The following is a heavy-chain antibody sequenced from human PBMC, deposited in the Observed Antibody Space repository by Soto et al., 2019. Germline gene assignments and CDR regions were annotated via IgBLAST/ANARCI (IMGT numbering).Heavy chain of an antibody. J-gene: IGHJ5*02. V-gene: IGHV4-30-2*01. Sequence: SETLSLTCAVSGGSISSGGYSWSWIRQPPGKGLEWIGYIYHSGSTYYNPSLKSRVTISVDRSKNQFSLKLSSVTAADTAVYDWARPNHDRPVPLNHWGPGTLGT. CDR2: IYHSGST. D-gene: IGHD3-22*01. CDR1: GGSISSGGYS. CDR3: ARPNHDRPVPLNH.